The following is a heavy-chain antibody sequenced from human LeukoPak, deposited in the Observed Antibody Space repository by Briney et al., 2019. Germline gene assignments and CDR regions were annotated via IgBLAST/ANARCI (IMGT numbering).Heavy chain of an antibody. Sequence: PGGSLRLSCAASGFTFSSYAMSWVRQAPGKGLEWVSAISGSGGSTYYADSVKGRFTISRDNSKNTLYLQMNSLRAEDTAVYYCAKDLEESSYSSSWYPYNWFDPWGQGTLVTVSS. CDR1: GFTFSSYA. V-gene: IGHV3-23*01. CDR3: AKDLEESSYSSSWYPYNWFDP. CDR2: ISGSGGST. D-gene: IGHD6-13*01. J-gene: IGHJ5*02.